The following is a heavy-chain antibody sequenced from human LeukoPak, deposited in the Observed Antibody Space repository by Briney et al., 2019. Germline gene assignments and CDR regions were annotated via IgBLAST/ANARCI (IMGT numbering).Heavy chain of an antibody. CDR1: GYSFTSYW. Sequence: GESLKISCKGSGYSFTSYWIGWVRQMPGKGLEWMGIIYPGDSETRYSPSFRGQVTISADKSISTAYLQWSSLKASDTAMYYCARSPPPDYYDSSGYPPNFDYRGQGTLVTVSS. V-gene: IGHV5-51*01. D-gene: IGHD3-22*01. CDR2: IYPGDSET. CDR3: ARSPPPDYYDSSGYPPNFDY. J-gene: IGHJ4*02.